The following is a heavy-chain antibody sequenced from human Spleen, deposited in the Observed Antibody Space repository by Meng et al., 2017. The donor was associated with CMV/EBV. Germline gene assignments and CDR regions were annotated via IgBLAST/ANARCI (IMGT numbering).Heavy chain of an antibody. CDR1: GLTFSNYA. Sequence: GESLKISCAASGLTFSNYAMNWVRQAPGKGLEWVSGISSSGGSTYYADSVKGRFTISRDNAKNSLYLQMDSLRAEDTAVYYCARDIAYWGQGTLVTVSS. J-gene: IGHJ4*02. CDR2: ISSSGGST. CDR3: ARDIAY. V-gene: IGHV3-21*01. D-gene: IGHD3-16*02.